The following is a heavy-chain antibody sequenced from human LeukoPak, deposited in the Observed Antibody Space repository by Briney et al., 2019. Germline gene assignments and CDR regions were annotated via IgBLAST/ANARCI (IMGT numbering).Heavy chain of an antibody. CDR3: ATSLEADPYCSSTSCYGSYYYYGMDV. Sequence: GASVKVSCKASGGSFSDYSISWVRQAPGQGLEWMGRIIAILGTANYAQKFQGRVTITADESTSTAYMELSSLRSEDTAVYYCATSLEADPYCSSTSCYGSYYYYGMDVWGQGTTVTVSS. CDR1: GGSFSDYS. J-gene: IGHJ6*02. CDR2: IIAILGTA. V-gene: IGHV1-69*11. D-gene: IGHD2-2*01.